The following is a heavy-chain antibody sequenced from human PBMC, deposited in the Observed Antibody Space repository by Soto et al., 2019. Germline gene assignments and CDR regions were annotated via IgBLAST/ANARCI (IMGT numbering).Heavy chain of an antibody. CDR3: AKDRGRGYSYGCSDY. CDR2: ISYDGSNK. CDR1: GFTFSSYG. Sequence: QVQLVESGGGVVQPGRSLRLSCAASGFTFSSYGMHWVRQAPGKGLEWVAVISYDGSNKYYADSVKGRFTISRDNSKNTLYLQMNSLRAEDTAVYYCAKDRGRGYSYGCSDYWGQGTLVTVSS. V-gene: IGHV3-30*18. D-gene: IGHD5-18*01. J-gene: IGHJ4*02.